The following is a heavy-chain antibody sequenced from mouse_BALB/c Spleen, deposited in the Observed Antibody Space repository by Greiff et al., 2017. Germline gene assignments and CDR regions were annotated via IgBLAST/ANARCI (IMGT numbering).Heavy chain of an antibody. CDR1: GFTFSSFG. Sequence: DVLLVESGGGLVQPGGSRKLSCAASGFTFSSFGMHWVRQAPGKGLEWLAYISGGSSTIYYADTVSGRFTIYRNNPKQTLFLLMTILRSEDTAMYYGARGTYETYAMDYWGQGTSVTVSS. CDR2: ISGGSSTI. D-gene: IGHD2-3*01. J-gene: IGHJ4*01. V-gene: IGHV5-17*02. CDR3: ARGTYETYAMDY.